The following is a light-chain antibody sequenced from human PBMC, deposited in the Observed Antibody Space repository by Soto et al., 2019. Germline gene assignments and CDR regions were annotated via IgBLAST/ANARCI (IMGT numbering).Light chain of an antibody. CDR3: SSYSSSLTLVI. Sequence: QSVLTQPASVSESPGQSITISCTGTNRDIGAYDYVSWYQQHPGKAPKLMIYEVTNRPSGVSNRFAGSKSGNTASLTISGLQAEDEADYFCSSYSSSLTLVIFGGGTQLTVL. CDR2: EVT. CDR1: NRDIGAYDY. V-gene: IGLV2-14*01. J-gene: IGLJ2*01.